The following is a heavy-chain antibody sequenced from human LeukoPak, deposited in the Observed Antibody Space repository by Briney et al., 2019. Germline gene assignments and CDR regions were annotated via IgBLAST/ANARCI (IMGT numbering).Heavy chain of an antibody. Sequence: SVKVSCKASGGTFSSYTISWVRQAPGQGLEWMGRIIPILGIANYAQKFQGRVTITADKSTSTAYMELSSLRSEDTAVYYCAREYCSSTSCTADFDYWGQGTLVTVSS. CDR1: GGTFSSYT. CDR3: AREYCSSTSCTADFDY. CDR2: IIPILGIA. V-gene: IGHV1-69*04. D-gene: IGHD2-2*01. J-gene: IGHJ4*02.